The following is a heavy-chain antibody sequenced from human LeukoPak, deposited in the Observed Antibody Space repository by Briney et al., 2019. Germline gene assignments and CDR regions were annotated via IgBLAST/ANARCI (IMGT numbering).Heavy chain of an antibody. CDR2: MNPNSGNT. J-gene: IGHJ5*02. D-gene: IGHD2-2*01. CDR1: GYTFTSND. V-gene: IGHV1-8*03. Sequence: SVKVSCKASGYTFTSNDINWVRQATGQGLEWMGWMNPNSGNTGYAQKSQGRVTITRNTSISTAYMELSSLRSEDTAVYYCARDSARDIVVVPAAMRFDPWGQGTLVTVSS. CDR3: ARDSARDIVVVPAAMRFDP.